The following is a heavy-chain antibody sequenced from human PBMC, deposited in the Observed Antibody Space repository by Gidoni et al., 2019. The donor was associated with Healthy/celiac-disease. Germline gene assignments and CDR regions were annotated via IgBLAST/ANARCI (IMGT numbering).Heavy chain of an antibody. D-gene: IGHD6-13*01. CDR3: VKDLGVAAAGTELDY. V-gene: IGHV3-64D*06. CDR1: GFTFRSYA. CDR2: ISSNGGST. J-gene: IGHJ4*02. Sequence: VQLVESGGGLVQPGGSLRLSCSASGFTFRSYAMHWVRQAPGKGLEYVSAISSNGGSTYYADSVKGRFTISRDNSKNTLYLQMSSLRAEDTAVYYCVKDLGVAAAGTELDYWGQGTLVTVSS.